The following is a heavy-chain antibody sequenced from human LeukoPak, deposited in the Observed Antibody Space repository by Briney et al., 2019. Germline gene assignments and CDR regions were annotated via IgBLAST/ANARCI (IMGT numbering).Heavy chain of an antibody. D-gene: IGHD2-2*01. CDR2: FYDAVST. V-gene: IGHV4-59*08. J-gene: IGHJ3*01. CDR3: AIHGEFLMTGFCSSSNCYVDGLQT. CDR1: GGSISSSY. Sequence: SETLSLTYTVSGGSISSSYWSWIRQSPGKGLEWIGYFYDAVSTKYNPSLRRRVSISTDTSKNQVSLKLNSVTAADTDVYHCAIHGEFLMTGFCSSSNCYVDGLQTWGQGIMVSVSS.